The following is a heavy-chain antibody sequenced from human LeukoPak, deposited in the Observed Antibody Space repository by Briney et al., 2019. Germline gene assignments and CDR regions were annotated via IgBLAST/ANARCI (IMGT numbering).Heavy chain of an antibody. CDR2: INPNSGGT. V-gene: IGHV1-2*02. CDR3: ARVTRRGDSSGYYYELLDY. Sequence: GASVKVSCKASGYTFTGYYMHWVRQAPGQGLEWMGWINPNSGGTNYAQKFQGRVTMTRDMSTSTVYMELSSLRSEDAAVYYCARVTRRGDSSGYYYELLDYWGQGTLVTVSS. J-gene: IGHJ4*02. CDR1: GYTFTGYY. D-gene: IGHD3-22*01.